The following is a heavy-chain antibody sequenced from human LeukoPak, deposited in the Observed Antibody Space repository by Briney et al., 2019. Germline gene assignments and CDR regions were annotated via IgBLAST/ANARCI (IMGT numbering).Heavy chain of an antibody. CDR2: IKEDGSQK. Sequence: PGGSLRLSCAASGFTFSSDWMSCGRQAPGRGPEWVANIKEDGSQKYYVDSVIGRFSISRDNDKHSVYLEMDSLRAEDTGIYYCVSPSENGYLRYWGQGPLVPVSS. D-gene: IGHD5-18*01. J-gene: IGHJ1*01. V-gene: IGHV3-7*03. CDR1: GFTFSSDW. CDR3: VSPSENGYLRY.